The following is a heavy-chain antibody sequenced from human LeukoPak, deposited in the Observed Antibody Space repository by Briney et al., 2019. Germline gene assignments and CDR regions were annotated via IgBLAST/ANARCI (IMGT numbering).Heavy chain of an antibody. V-gene: IGHV4-34*01. CDR1: GGSFSGYY. CDR2: INHSGST. CDR3: ARGDYGGFGY. Sequence: KPSETLSLTCAVYGGSFSGYYWSWIRQPPGKGLEWIGEINHSGSTNYNPSHKSRVTISVDTSKNQFSLKLSSVTAADTAVYYCARGDYGGFGYWGQGTLVTVSS. J-gene: IGHJ4*02. D-gene: IGHD4-17*01.